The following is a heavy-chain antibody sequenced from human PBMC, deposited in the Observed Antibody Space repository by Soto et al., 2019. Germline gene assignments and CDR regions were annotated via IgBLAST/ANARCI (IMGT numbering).Heavy chain of an antibody. V-gene: IGHV4-39*01. Sequence: QLQLQESGPGLVKPSETLSLTCTVSGGSISSSSYYWGWIRQPPGKGLEWIGSIYYSGSTYYNPCLKSRVTISVDTSKNQFSLKLSSVTAADTAVYYCARLGRPGQWEKSTWFDPWGQGTLVTVSS. CDR3: ARLGRPGQWEKSTWFDP. D-gene: IGHD1-26*01. CDR1: GGSISSSSYY. J-gene: IGHJ5*02. CDR2: IYYSGST.